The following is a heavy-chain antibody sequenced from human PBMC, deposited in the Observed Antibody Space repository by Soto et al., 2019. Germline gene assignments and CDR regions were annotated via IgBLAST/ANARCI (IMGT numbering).Heavy chain of an antibody. Sequence: GGPLRLSCAASGFTFSSYAMHWVSQAPGKGLEYVSAISSNGGSTYYANSVKGRFTISRDNSKNTLYLQMGSLRTEDMAVYYCAREGRDGSSYYFDYWGQGTLVTVSS. V-gene: IGHV3-64*01. CDR3: AREGRDGSSYYFDY. CDR1: GFTFSSYA. CDR2: ISSNGGST. D-gene: IGHD2-15*01. J-gene: IGHJ4*02.